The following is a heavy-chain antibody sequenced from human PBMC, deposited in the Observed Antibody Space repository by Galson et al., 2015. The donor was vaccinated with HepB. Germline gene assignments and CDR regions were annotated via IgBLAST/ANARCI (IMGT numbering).Heavy chain of an antibody. CDR1: GFIVSSHC. Sequence: SLRLSCAASGFIVSSHCMTWVRQTPGRGLEWVSVIFGGDSTYYADSVKGRFTISRDNSKNTVYLQMNSLGAGDSALYYCARGLGTRFSNSWYFYDGMDVWGQGTLVIVSS. CDR3: ARGLGTRFSNSWYFYDGMDV. V-gene: IGHV3-66*01. CDR2: IFGGDST. D-gene: IGHD2/OR15-2a*01. J-gene: IGHJ6*02.